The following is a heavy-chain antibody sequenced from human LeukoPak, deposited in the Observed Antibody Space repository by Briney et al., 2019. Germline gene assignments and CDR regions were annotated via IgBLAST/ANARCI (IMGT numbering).Heavy chain of an antibody. V-gene: IGHV4-59*01. J-gene: IGHJ6*03. CDR1: GGSISSYY. Sequence: SETLSLTCTVSGGSISSYYWNWIRQPPAKGLEWIGFVYYSGSTNYNPSLKSRVTISVDTSKNQFSLKLSSVTAADTAVYYCARGSPGIVGATYYYYMDVWGKGTTVTVSS. D-gene: IGHD1-26*01. CDR2: VYYSGST. CDR3: ARGSPGIVGATYYYYMDV.